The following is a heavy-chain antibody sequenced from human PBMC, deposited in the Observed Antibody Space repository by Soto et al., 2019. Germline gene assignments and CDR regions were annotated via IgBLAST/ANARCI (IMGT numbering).Heavy chain of an antibody. D-gene: IGHD5-12*01. CDR2: IYSGGST. CDR3: ARDQDGYDSLLYYYYYMDV. Sequence: GGSLRLSCAASGFTVSSNYMSWVRQAPGKGLEWVSVIYSGGSTYYADSVKGRFTISRDNSKNTLYLQMNSLRAEDTAVYYCARDQDGYDSLLYYYYYMDVWGKGTTVTVSS. V-gene: IGHV3-66*01. CDR1: GFTVSSNY. J-gene: IGHJ6*03.